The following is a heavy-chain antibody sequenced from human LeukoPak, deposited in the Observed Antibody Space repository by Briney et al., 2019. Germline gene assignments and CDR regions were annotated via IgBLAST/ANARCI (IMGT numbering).Heavy chain of an antibody. J-gene: IGHJ4*02. V-gene: IGHV1-69*13. CDR1: GGTFSSYA. D-gene: IGHD5-24*01. Sequence: SVKVSCKASGGTFSSYAISWVRQAPGQGLEWMGGIIPIFGTANYAQKFQGRVTITADESTSTAYMELSSLRSEDTAMYYCARDMWDGYTRYYFDYWGQGTLVTVSS. CDR3: ARDMWDGYTRYYFDY. CDR2: IIPIFGTA.